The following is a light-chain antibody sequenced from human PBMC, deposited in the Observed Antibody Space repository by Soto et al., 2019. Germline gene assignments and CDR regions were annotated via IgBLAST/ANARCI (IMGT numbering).Light chain of an antibody. CDR2: DVN. J-gene: IGLJ2*01. V-gene: IGLV2-14*03. Sequence: QSALTQPASVSGSPGQSITISCTGTRSDIGAYNFVSWYQQHPGEVPKLILYDVNVRPSGVSNRFSGSKSGNTASLTISGLQAEYEADYSCTSWTTSTTMIFGGGTKLTV. CDR1: RSDIGAYNF. CDR3: TSWTTSTTMI.